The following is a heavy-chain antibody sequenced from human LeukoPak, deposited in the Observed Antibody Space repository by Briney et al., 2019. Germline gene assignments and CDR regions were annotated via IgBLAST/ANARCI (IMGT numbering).Heavy chain of an antibody. J-gene: IGHJ5*02. V-gene: IGHV5-51*01. Sequence: GESLKISCKGSGYSFTSYWIGWVRQMPGKGLEWMGIIYPGDSDTRYSPSFQGQVTISADKSISTAYLQWSSLKASDTAMYYCARTLMVRGVIRWFDPWGQGTLVTVSS. D-gene: IGHD3-10*01. CDR1: GYSFTSYW. CDR2: IYPGDSDT. CDR3: ARTLMVRGVIRWFDP.